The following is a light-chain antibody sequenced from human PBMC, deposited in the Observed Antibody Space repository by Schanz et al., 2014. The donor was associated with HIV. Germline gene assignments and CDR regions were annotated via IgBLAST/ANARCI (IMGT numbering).Light chain of an antibody. Sequence: SYVLTQPPSVSVAPGKTARITCGGNNLGSKSVHWYQQKAGQAPVLVIFYDDDRPSGIPERFSGSNVGNTATLTISWVEAGDEADYYCQVWERSTDMVFGGGTKVTVL. V-gene: IGLV3-21*01. J-gene: IGLJ2*01. CDR2: YDD. CDR1: NLGSKS. CDR3: QVWERSTDMV.